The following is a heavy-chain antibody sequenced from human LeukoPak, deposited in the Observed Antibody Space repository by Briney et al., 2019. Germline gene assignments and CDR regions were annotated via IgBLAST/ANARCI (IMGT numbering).Heavy chain of an antibody. D-gene: IGHD5-12*01. J-gene: IGHJ4*02. Sequence: ASVKVSCKASGGTFSSYAINWMRQATGQGLEWMGWMNPHSGNTGYAQKFQGRVTVTRDTSINTVYMELNSLRSEDTAVYFCARGSQGQYSGYVFGFWGQGTLVTVSS. V-gene: IGHV1-8*03. CDR3: ARGSQGQYSGYVFGF. CDR1: GGTFSSYA. CDR2: MNPHSGNT.